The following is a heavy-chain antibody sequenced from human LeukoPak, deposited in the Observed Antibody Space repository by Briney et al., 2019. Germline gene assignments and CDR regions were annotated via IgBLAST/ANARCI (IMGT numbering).Heavy chain of an antibody. CDR2: ISWDGGST. CDR3: AKVSGEYSSSSGDY. CDR1: GFTFDDYA. Sequence: GGSLRLSCAASGFTFDDYAMHWVRQAPGKGLEWVSLISWDGGSTYYADSVQGRFTISRDNSKNSLYLQMNSLRAEDTALYYCAKVSGEYSSSSGDYWGQGTLVTVSS. D-gene: IGHD6-6*01. J-gene: IGHJ4*02. V-gene: IGHV3-43D*03.